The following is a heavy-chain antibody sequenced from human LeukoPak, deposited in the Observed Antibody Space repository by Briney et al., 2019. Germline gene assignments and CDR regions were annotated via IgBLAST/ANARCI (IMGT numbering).Heavy chain of an antibody. CDR3: AGLAVTGPYYFDY. V-gene: IGHV4-59*08. Sequence: PSETLSLTCTVSGGSISSYYWSWIRQPPGKGLEWIAYISDIGSINYNPSLKSRVTISLDTSKNQFSLKLSSVTAADTAVYYCAGLAVTGPYYFDYWGQGTLVTVSS. CDR2: ISDIGSI. J-gene: IGHJ4*02. CDR1: GGSISSYY. D-gene: IGHD6-19*01.